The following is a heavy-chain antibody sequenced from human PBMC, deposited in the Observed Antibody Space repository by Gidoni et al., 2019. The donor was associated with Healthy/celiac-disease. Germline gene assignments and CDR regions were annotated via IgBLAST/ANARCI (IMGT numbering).Heavy chain of an antibody. CDR3: ARDGLTLWGSHYYGMDV. CDR1: GFPFSSYD. CDR2: IGTAGDT. D-gene: IGHD3-16*01. V-gene: IGHV3-13*01. Sequence: EVQLVESGGGLVQPGGSLRLSCAASGFPFSSYDMHWVRQATGKGLEWVSAIGTAGDTYYPGSVKGRFTISRENAKNSLYLQMNSLRAGDTAVYYCARDGLTLWGSHYYGMDVWGQGTTVTVSS. J-gene: IGHJ6*02.